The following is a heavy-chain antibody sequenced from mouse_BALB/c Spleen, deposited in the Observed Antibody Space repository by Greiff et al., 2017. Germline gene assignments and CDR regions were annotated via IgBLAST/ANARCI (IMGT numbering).Heavy chain of an antibody. CDR1: GYTFSSYW. D-gene: IGHD1-1*01. CDR3: NYGSIY. Sequence: VHLVESGAELMKPGASVKISCKATGYTFSSYWIEWVKQRPGHGLEWIGEILPGSGSTNYNEKFKGKATFTADTSSNTAYMQLSSLTSEDSAVYYCNYGSIYWGQGTTLTVSS. V-gene: IGHV1-9*01. CDR2: ILPGSGST. J-gene: IGHJ2*01.